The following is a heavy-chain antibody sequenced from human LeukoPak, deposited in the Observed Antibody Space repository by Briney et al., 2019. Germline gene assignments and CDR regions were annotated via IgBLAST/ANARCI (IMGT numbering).Heavy chain of an antibody. Sequence: SGGSLRLSCAASGFTFSSYGIHWVRQAPGKGLQWVAVISYDGSYKYYADSVKGRFTISRDNSKNTLYLQMNSLRAEDTAVYYCARVAAAGFRYLNAFDIWGQGTMVTVSS. D-gene: IGHD6-13*01. CDR3: ARVAAAGFRYLNAFDI. CDR2: ISYDGSYK. J-gene: IGHJ3*02. V-gene: IGHV3-30*03. CDR1: GFTFSSYG.